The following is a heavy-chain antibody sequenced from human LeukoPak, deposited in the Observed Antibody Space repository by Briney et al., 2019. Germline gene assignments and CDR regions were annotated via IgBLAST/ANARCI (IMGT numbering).Heavy chain of an antibody. D-gene: IGHD6-19*01. CDR2: ISYDGSNK. CDR1: GFTFSSYG. J-gene: IGHJ4*02. V-gene: IGHV3-30*18. CDR3: AKDLGNGIAVAGLDY. Sequence: GGSLRLSCAASGFTFSSYGMHWFRQAPGKGLEWVAVISYDGSNKYYADSVKGRFTISRDNSKNTLYLQMNSLRAEDTAVYYCAKDLGNGIAVAGLDYWGQGTLVTVSS.